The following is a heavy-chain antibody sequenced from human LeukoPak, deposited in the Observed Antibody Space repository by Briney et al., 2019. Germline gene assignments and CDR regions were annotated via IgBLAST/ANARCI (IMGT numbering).Heavy chain of an antibody. J-gene: IGHJ4*02. CDR3: ARIGFFDWFGY. V-gene: IGHV4-59*12. D-gene: IGHD3-9*01. Sequence: SETLSLTCTVSGGSISSYYWSWIRQPPGKGLEWIGYIYYSGSTNYNPSLKSRVTISVDTSKNQFSLKLSSVTAADTAVYYCARIGFFDWFGYWGQGTLVTVSS. CDR1: GGSISSYY. CDR2: IYYSGST.